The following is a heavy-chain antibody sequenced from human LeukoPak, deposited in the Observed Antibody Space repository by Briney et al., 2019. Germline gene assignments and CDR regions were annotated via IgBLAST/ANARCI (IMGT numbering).Heavy chain of an antibody. CDR3: ARDSVTADLDY. CDR2: IKQDGSEK. CDR1: GFTFSSYG. J-gene: IGHJ4*02. D-gene: IGHD5/OR15-5a*01. V-gene: IGHV3-7*01. Sequence: GGSLRLSCAASGFTFSSYGMSWVRQAPGKGLEWVANIKQDGSEKYYVDSVKGRFTISRDNAKNSLYLQMSSLRAEDTAVYYCARDSVTADLDYWGQGTLVTVSS.